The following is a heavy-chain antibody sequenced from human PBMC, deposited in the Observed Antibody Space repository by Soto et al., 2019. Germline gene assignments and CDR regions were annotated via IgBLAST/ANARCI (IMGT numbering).Heavy chain of an antibody. J-gene: IGHJ4*02. D-gene: IGHD3-22*01. V-gene: IGHV3-15*07. Sequence: PGGSLRLSCAASGFTFSNAWMNWVRQAPGKGLEWVGRIKSKADGGTTDYAAPVKGRFTISRDDSKNTLYLQMNSLKTEDTAVYYCAKDGFTPVDYYDSSGPTDGNFDYSGQGTLVTVSS. CDR2: IKSKADGGTT. CDR1: GFTFSNAW. CDR3: AKDGFTPVDYYDSSGPTDGNFDY.